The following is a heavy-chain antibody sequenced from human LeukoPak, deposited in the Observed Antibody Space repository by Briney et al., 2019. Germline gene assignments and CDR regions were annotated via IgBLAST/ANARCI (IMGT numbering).Heavy chain of an antibody. CDR3: ARDLHIVMVTAILDY. CDR1: GFTFSNYA. J-gene: IGHJ4*02. D-gene: IGHD2-21*02. Sequence: GGSLRLSCAASGFTFSNYAMSWARQAPGKGLEWVSAIGGSGGSTYYADSVKGRFTISRDNSKNTLYLQMNSLRAEDTAVYYCARDLHIVMVTAILDYWGQGTRVTVSA. CDR2: IGGSGGST. V-gene: IGHV3-23*01.